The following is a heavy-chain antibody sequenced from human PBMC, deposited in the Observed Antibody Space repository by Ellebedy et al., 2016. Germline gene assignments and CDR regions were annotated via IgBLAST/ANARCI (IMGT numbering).Heavy chain of an antibody. V-gene: IGHV3-15*07. D-gene: IGHD2-2*01. CDR3: LWWGYQMPDY. Sequence: GESLKISCAASGFTFNNAWMNWVRQAPGTGLEWVGRIKSKSDGGTTDSAAPVEGRFSISRDDSKTTLYLQMNSLKTEDTAVYYCLWWGYQMPDYWGQGTLVTVSS. CDR1: GFTFNNAW. J-gene: IGHJ4*02. CDR2: IKSKSDGGTT.